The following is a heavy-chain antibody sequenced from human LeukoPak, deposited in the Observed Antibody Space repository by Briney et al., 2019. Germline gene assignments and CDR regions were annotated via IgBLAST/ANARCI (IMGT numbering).Heavy chain of an antibody. CDR3: AKRSVVIRVILVGFHKEAYFFDS. CDR1: EITLNNYG. D-gene: IGHD3-22*01. J-gene: IGHJ4*02. Sequence: PGGSLRLSCTVSEITLNNYGMSCVRQAPGKGLEWVAGISDSGGRTNYAESVTIPFTTDRDNRKHTLYLQMNSLRADDTDVYFCAKRSVVIRVILVGFHKEAYFFDSWGQGALVTVSS. CDR2: ISDSGGRT. V-gene: IGHV3-23*01.